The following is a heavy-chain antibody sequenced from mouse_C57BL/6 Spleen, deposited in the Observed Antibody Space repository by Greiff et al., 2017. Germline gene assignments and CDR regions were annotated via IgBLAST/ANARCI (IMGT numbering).Heavy chain of an antibody. D-gene: IGHD1-1*01. J-gene: IGHJ4*01. CDR1: GYTFTSYW. CDR2: IDPSDSET. Sequence: QVQLKQPGAELVRPGSSVKLSCKASGYTFTSYWMHWVKQRPIQGLEWIGNIDPSDSETHYNQKFKDKATLTVDKSSSTAYMQLSSLTSEDSAVYYCARGDGSSLYAMDYWGQGTSVTVSS. CDR3: ARGDGSSLYAMDY. V-gene: IGHV1-52*01.